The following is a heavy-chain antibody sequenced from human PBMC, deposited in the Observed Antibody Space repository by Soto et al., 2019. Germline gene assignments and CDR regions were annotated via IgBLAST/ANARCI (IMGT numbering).Heavy chain of an antibody. Sequence: GASVKVSCKASGYTFTSYYIHWVRQAPGQGLEWMGIINPSGGSTSYAQKFQGRVTMTRDTSTSTVYMELSSLRSEDTAVYYCASSDGYGGKRSLPWGQGTLVTVSS. V-gene: IGHV1-46*01. CDR3: ASSDGYGGKRSLP. CDR1: GYTFTSYY. D-gene: IGHD4-17*01. J-gene: IGHJ5*02. CDR2: INPSGGST.